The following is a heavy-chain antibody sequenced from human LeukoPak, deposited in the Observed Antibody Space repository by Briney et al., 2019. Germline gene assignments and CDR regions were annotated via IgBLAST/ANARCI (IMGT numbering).Heavy chain of an antibody. CDR2: ISGSGGTT. Sequence: GGSLRLSCAASGFTFSSYAMTWVRQAPGKGLEWVSTISGSGGTTYYADSVKGRFTISRDNSKNTLYLQMNTLRAEDTAVYYCAKGAVGEHDYWGQGTLVTVSS. J-gene: IGHJ4*02. V-gene: IGHV3-23*01. CDR3: AKGAVGEHDY. CDR1: GFTFSSYA. D-gene: IGHD4-17*01.